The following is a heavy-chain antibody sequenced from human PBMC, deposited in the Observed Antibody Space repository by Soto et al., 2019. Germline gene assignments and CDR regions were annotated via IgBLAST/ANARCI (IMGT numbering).Heavy chain of an antibody. CDR2: IRNRGGGYIT. J-gene: IGHJ3*02. D-gene: IGHD4-17*01. CDR3: SRAAYGHGFDI. CDR1: GYTFSDHY. V-gene: IGHV3-72*01. Sequence: MQLVESGGDLVQPGGSLKLSCVGSGYTFSDHYMDWVRKAPGKGLEWVGRIRNRGGGYITQYAASVRGRFTVSRDDSKDSLYLQMTSLKIEDTAVSYCSRAAYGHGFDILGQGTVVTVSS.